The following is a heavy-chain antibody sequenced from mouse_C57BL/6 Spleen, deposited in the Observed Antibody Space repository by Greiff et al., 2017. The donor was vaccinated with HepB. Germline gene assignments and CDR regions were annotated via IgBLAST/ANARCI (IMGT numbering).Heavy chain of an antibody. CDR3: ASLYYGSSYGFAY. CDR2: IDPSDSYT. D-gene: IGHD1-1*01. J-gene: IGHJ3*01. Sequence: QVQLQQPGAELVMPGASVKLSCKASGYTFTSYWMHWVKQRPGQGLEWIGEIDPSDSYTNYNQKFKGKSTLTVDKSSSTAYMQLSSLTSEDSAVYYCASLYYGSSYGFAYWGQGTLVTVYA. CDR1: GYTFTSYW. V-gene: IGHV1-69*01.